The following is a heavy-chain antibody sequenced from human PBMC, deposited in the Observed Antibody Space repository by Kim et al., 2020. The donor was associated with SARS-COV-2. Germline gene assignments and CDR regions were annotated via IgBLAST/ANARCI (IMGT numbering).Heavy chain of an antibody. CDR2: NP. Sequence: NPTYAQGFTGRFVFSLDTSVSTAYLQISSQKAEDTAVYYCARIAARQFDYWGQGTLVTVSS. V-gene: IGHV7-4-1*02. D-gene: IGHD6-6*01. J-gene: IGHJ4*02. CDR3: ARIAARQFDY.